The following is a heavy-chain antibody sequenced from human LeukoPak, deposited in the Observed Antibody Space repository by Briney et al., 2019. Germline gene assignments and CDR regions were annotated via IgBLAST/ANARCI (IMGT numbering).Heavy chain of an antibody. D-gene: IGHD3-10*01. Sequence: PGGSLRLSCAASGFTFSSYSMNWVRQAPGKGLEWVSYTSSSSSTIYYADSVKGRSTISRDNAKNSLYLQMNSLRAEDTAVYYCAISSGSYYGYFDYWGQGTLVTVSS. CDR2: TSSSSSTI. CDR3: AISSGSYYGYFDY. CDR1: GFTFSSYS. J-gene: IGHJ4*02. V-gene: IGHV3-48*04.